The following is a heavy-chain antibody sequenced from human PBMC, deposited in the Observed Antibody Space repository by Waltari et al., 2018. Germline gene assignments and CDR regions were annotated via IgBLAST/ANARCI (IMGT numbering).Heavy chain of an antibody. CDR3: ARPRFLCTNGVCYEGGAFDI. CDR1: GGSFSGYY. CDR2: INHGGST. Sequence: QVQLQQWGAGLLTPSETLSLTCAVYGGSFSGYYWSWIRQPPGKGLEWIGEINHGGSTNYNPSLKSRVTRSVDTSKNQFSLKLSSVTAADTAVYYCARPRFLCTNGVCYEGGAFDIWGQGTMVTVSS. V-gene: IGHV4-34*01. J-gene: IGHJ3*02. D-gene: IGHD2-8*01.